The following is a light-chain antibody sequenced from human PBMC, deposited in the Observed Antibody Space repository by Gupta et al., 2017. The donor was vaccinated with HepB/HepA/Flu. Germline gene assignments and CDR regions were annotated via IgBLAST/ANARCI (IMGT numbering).Light chain of an antibody. CDR2: DVI. J-gene: IGLJ2*01. CDR1: SSDVGGYNF. CDR3: CSYAGSYTFGV. V-gene: IGLV2-11*01. Sequence: QSALTQPRSVSGSPGQSVTISCTGTSSDVGGYNFVSWYQQHPGKAPKLIIYDVIKRPSGVPNRFSGSKSGNTASLTISGLQAEAEADYYCCSYAGSYTFGVFGGGTKLTVL.